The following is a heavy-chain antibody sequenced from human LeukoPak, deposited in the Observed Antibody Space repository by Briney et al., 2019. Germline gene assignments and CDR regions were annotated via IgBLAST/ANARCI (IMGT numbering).Heavy chain of an antibody. D-gene: IGHD3-3*01. CDR2: ISSSSSTI. CDR3: ARERNYDFWSGPHAFDI. Sequence: GGSLRLSCAASGFTFSSYSMNWVRQAPGKGLEWVSYISSSSSTIYYADSVKGRFTISRDNAKNSLYLQMNSLRAEDTAVYYCARERNYDFWSGPHAFDIWGQGTMVTVSS. CDR1: GFTFSSYS. J-gene: IGHJ3*02. V-gene: IGHV3-48*01.